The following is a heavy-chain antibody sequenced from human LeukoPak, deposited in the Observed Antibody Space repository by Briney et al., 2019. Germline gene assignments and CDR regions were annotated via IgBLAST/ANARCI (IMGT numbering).Heavy chain of an antibody. CDR1: GGSFSPYY. V-gene: IGHV4-34*01. CDR3: ATGATISETGYFDF. D-gene: IGHD5-24*01. J-gene: IGHJ4*03. CDR2: IYHRGDT. Sequence: PSETLSLTCAVYGGSFSPYYWSWIRQSPGKGLEWIADIYHRGDTNYNPSAKSRVTISIDTSKNQFSLTMRSLSAADTAVYYCATGATISETGYFDFWGQGTLVTVSS.